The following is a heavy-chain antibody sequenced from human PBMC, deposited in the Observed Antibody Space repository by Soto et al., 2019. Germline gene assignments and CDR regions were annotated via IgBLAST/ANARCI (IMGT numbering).Heavy chain of an antibody. V-gene: IGHV3-30*03. D-gene: IGHD6-19*01. CDR1: GFTLSSYG. J-gene: IGHJ4*02. Sequence: GGSLRLSCAASGFTLSSYGMRWVRQAPGKGLEWVAVISYDGSNKYYADSVKGRFTISRDNSKNTLDLQMNSRRAEDTAVYYCATALGIIAVVDYWGQGTLVTVSS. CDR2: ISYDGSNK. CDR3: ATALGIIAVVDY.